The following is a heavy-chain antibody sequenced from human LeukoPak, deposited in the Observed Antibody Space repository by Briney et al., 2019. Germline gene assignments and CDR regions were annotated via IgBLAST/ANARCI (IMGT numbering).Heavy chain of an antibody. V-gene: IGHV3-23*01. J-gene: IGHJ4*02. CDR2: ISGSGGST. D-gene: IGHD3-3*01. Sequence: GGSLRLSCAASGFTFSTYWMSWVRQAPGKGLEWVSAISGSGGSTYYADSVKGRFTISRDNSKNTLYLQMNSLRAEDTAVYYCAKDMGRFLEWLLAEPMDYWGQGTLVTVSS. CDR3: AKDMGRFLEWLLAEPMDY. CDR1: GFTFSTYW.